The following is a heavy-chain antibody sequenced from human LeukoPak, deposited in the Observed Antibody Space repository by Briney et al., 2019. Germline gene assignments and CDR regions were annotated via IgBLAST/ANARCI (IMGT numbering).Heavy chain of an antibody. CDR2: IYSGGST. D-gene: IGHD5-12*01. CDR1: GFTVCSNY. Sequence: PGGSLRLSCAAPGFTVCSNYMSWVRQAPGKGLEWVSVIYSGGSTYYADSVKGRFAISRDNSKNTLYLQMNSLRAEDTAVYYCARAGGGYDLNYGMDVWGQGTTVTVSS. CDR3: ARAGGGYDLNYGMDV. J-gene: IGHJ6*02. V-gene: IGHV3-53*01.